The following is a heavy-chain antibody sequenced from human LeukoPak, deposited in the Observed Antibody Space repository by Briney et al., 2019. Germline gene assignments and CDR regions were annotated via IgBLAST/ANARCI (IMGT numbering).Heavy chain of an antibody. Sequence: PSETLSLTCTVSGGSIGSSSYYWGWIRQPPGKGLEWIGSIYYSWSTDYNPSLKSRVTISVDTSKNHFSLKLSPVTAADTAVYYCARHIQLWSRGINWFDPWGQGTLVTVSS. D-gene: IGHD5-18*01. V-gene: IGHV4-39*01. CDR2: IYYSWST. J-gene: IGHJ5*02. CDR3: ARHIQLWSRGINWFDP. CDR1: GGSIGSSSYY.